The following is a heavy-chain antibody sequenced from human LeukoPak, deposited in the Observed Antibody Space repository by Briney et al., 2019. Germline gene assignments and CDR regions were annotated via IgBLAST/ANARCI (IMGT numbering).Heavy chain of an antibody. CDR1: GFSFSSFA. D-gene: IGHD1-20*01. CDR2: ISSNGGST. V-gene: IGHV3-64*01. CDR3: ARDFGLTGKVDY. Sequence: GGSLRLSCAASGFSFSSFAMSWVRQAPGKGLESVSAISSNGGSTYYANSVKGRFTISRDNSKNTLYLQVGSLRAEDLAVYYCARDFGLTGKVDYWGQGTLVTVSS. J-gene: IGHJ4*02.